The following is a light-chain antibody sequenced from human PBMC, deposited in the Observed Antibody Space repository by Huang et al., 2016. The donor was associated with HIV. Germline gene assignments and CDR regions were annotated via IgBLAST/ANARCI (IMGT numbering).Light chain of an antibody. CDR2: TAS. V-gene: IGKV1-5*03. CDR3: QQYNTYLYT. J-gene: IGKJ2*01. Sequence: IPITQSPSTLSSSVGDIVTITCRASQYINTWLAWYQQKPGKAPDLLIYTASSLQGGVPSRFSGSGSGTEFTLTITSLQPDDRGTYYCQQYNTYLYTFGQGTRLEIK. CDR1: QYINTW.